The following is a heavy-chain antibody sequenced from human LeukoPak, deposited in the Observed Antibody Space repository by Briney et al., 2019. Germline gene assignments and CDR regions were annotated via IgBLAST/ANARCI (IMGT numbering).Heavy chain of an antibody. D-gene: IGHD6-19*01. Sequence: GGSLRLSCAASGFTFSGYYMSWIRQAPGKGLEWVSYISSSGSTIYYADSVKGRFTISRDNAKNSLYLQMNSLRAEDTAVYYCARNIAVAGTHYYYGMDVWGQGTTVTVSS. CDR3: ARNIAVAGTHYYYGMDV. V-gene: IGHV3-11*01. CDR1: GFTFSGYY. J-gene: IGHJ6*02. CDR2: ISSSGSTI.